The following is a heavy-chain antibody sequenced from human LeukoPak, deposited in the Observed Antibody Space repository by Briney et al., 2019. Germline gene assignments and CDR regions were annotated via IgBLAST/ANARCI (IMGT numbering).Heavy chain of an antibody. CDR3: ARDTYCSGGRCYSRVGY. D-gene: IGHD2-15*01. CDR2: INTNTGNP. J-gene: IGHJ4*02. Sequence: ASVKVSCKASGYTFTNYPMNWVRQAPGQGLEWMGWINTNTGNPTYAQGFTERFVFSWDTSVNTAYLQINNLKPEDTAVYFCARDTYCSGGRCYSRVGYWGQGTVVTVSS. V-gene: IGHV7-4-1*02. CDR1: GYTFTNYP.